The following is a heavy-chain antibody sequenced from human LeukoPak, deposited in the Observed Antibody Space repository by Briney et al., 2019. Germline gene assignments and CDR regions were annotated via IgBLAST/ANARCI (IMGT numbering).Heavy chain of an antibody. Sequence: GGSLRLSCAASGFTFSSYSMNWVRQAPGKGLEWVSSISSSSSYIYYADSVKGRFTISRDNAKNSLYLQMNSLRVEDTAVYYCARDYYGSGSHNWFDPWGQGTLVTVSS. CDR3: ARDYYGSGSHNWFDP. CDR2: ISSSSSYI. J-gene: IGHJ5*02. V-gene: IGHV3-21*01. D-gene: IGHD3-10*01. CDR1: GFTFSSYS.